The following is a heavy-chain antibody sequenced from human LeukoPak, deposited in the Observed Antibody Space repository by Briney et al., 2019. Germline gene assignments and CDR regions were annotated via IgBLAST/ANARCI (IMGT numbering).Heavy chain of an antibody. D-gene: IGHD1-26*01. V-gene: IGHV3-7*01. Sequence: GGSLRLSCAASGFTFSSYWMSWVRQAPGKGLEWVSNIKQDVSEKYYVDSVKGRFTISRDNGKNSLYLQKNSLRAEGTAVYYCARDTPYYCGSYTDFDYWAREPWSPSPQ. CDR2: IKQDVSEK. CDR3: ARDTPYYCGSYTDFDY. CDR1: GFTFSSYW. J-gene: IGHJ4*02.